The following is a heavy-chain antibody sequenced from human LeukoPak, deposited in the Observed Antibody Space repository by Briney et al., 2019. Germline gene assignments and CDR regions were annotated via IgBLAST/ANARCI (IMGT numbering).Heavy chain of an antibody. CDR3: ATNDYGDRYLDY. J-gene: IGHJ4*02. CDR2: IWYDGSNK. D-gene: IGHD4-17*01. CDR1: GFTFSSYG. V-gene: IGHV3-30*02. Sequence: GGSLRLSCAASGFTFSSYGMHWVRQAPGKGLEWVAVIWYDGSNKYYADSVKGRFTISRDNSKNTLYLQMNSLRAEDTAVYYCATNDYGDRYLDYWGQGTLVTVSS.